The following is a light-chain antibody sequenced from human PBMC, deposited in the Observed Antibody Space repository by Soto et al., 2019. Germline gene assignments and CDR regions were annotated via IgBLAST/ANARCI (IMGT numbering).Light chain of an antibody. V-gene: IGKV3-15*01. CDR3: QQYNNWPRT. CDR2: GAS. CDR1: QSVSSSTY. Sequence: EIVLTQSPGTLSLSPGERATLSCRASQSVSSSTYLAWYQQKAGQAPRLLIYGASTRATGIPARFSGSGSGTEFTLTISSLQSEDFAVYYCQQYNNWPRTFGQGTKVDIK. J-gene: IGKJ1*01.